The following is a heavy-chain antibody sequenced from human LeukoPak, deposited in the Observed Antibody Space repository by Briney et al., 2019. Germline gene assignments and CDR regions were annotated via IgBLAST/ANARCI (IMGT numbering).Heavy chain of an antibody. J-gene: IGHJ4*02. D-gene: IGHD4-17*01. CDR2: MNPNNGNT. Sequence: ASVKVSCKASGYTFTSSDINWVRQATGQGLEWMGWMNPNNGNTGYAQKFQGRVTLTRDTSISTAYMELTSLRSEDTAVYYCARTLSRLNHYGDSAADSWGQGTLVTVSS. V-gene: IGHV1-8*01. CDR1: GYTFTSSD. CDR3: ARTLSRLNHYGDSAADS.